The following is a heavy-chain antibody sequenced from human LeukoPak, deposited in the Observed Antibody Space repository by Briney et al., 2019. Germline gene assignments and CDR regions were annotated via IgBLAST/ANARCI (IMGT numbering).Heavy chain of an antibody. D-gene: IGHD3-22*01. J-gene: IGHJ4*02. CDR3: ASFRGEVEISMIVVAVDH. Sequence: SETLSLTCTVSGGSISSGGYYWSWIRQHPGKGLEWIGYIYYSGSTYYNPSLKSRVTISVDTSKNQFSLKLSSVTAADTAVYYCASFRGEVEISMIVVAVDHWGQGTLVTVSS. CDR1: GGSISSGGYY. CDR2: IYYSGST. V-gene: IGHV4-31*03.